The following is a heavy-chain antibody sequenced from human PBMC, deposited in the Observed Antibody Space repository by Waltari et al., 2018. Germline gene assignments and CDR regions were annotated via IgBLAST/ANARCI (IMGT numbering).Heavy chain of an antibody. J-gene: IGHJ6*02. CDR1: EFTLRSLA. Sequence: QVQLVESGGGVVQPGRPLRPSWPASEFTLRSLAMSWVRQAPGKGLEWVAVISYNGRNIYYVDSVKGRFSISRDNSEKMLYLQMNSLRAEDTAVYYCARDYCDRTNCHGMDVWGQGTTVTVFS. CDR2: ISYNGRNI. D-gene: IGHD3-22*01. V-gene: IGHV3-30*04. CDR3: ARDYCDRTNCHGMDV.